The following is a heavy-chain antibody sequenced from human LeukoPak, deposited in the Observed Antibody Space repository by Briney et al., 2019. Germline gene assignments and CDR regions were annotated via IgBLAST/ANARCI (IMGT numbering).Heavy chain of an antibody. CDR2: ISGSGGST. Sequence: TGGSLRLSCAASGFTFSSYAMSWVRQAPGKGLEWVSAISGSGGSTCYADSVKGRFTISRDNSKNTLYLQMNSLRAEDTAVYYCAKGTFTMVRGGIDYWGQGTLVTVSS. CDR3: AKGTFTMVRGGIDY. D-gene: IGHD3-10*01. V-gene: IGHV3-23*01. CDR1: GFTFSSYA. J-gene: IGHJ4*02.